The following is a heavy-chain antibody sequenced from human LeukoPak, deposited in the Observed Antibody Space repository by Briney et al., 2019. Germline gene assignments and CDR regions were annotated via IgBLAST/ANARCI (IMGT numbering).Heavy chain of an antibody. CDR1: GFSFSTYV. Sequence: PGGSLRLSCAASGFSFSTYVMSWVRQAPGKGLAWVSDISGSGGNTHYADSVKGRFTISRDNSKNTLYLQMNSLRAEDTALYYCATEKRSTTAYDYWGQGTLVTVSS. D-gene: IGHD4-17*01. J-gene: IGHJ4*02. V-gene: IGHV3-23*01. CDR2: ISGSGGNT. CDR3: ATEKRSTTAYDY.